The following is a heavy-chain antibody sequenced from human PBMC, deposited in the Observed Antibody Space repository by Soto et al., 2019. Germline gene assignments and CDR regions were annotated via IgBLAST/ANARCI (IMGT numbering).Heavy chain of an antibody. Sequence: QVQLVQSGAEVKKPGSSVKVSCKASGGTFNSYAINWVRQAPGQGLEWMGGIIPIFGTANYAQKFQGSVTLTADESTNTAYMELSSLRSEDTAVYYCASIRDGDNRHYYYGMDGWGQGTTVIVSS. CDR1: GGTFNSYA. CDR3: ASIRDGDNRHYYYGMDG. J-gene: IGHJ6*02. V-gene: IGHV1-69*12. CDR2: IIPIFGTA.